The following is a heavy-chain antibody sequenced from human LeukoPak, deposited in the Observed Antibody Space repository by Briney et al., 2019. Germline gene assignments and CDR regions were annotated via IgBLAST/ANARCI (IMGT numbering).Heavy chain of an antibody. J-gene: IGHJ4*02. CDR2: IYHSGST. Sequence: SETLSLTCAVSGGSISSGGYSWSWIRQPPGKGLEWIGYIYHSGSTYYNPSLKSRVTVSVDRSRNQFSLKLSSVTAADTAVYYCARAPGDGEFDYWGQGTLVTVSS. V-gene: IGHV4-30-2*01. CDR3: ARAPGDGEFDY. D-gene: IGHD4-17*01. CDR1: GGSISSGGYS.